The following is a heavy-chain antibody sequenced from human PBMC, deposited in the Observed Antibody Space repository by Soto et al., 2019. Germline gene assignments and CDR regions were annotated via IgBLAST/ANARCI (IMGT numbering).Heavy chain of an antibody. Sequence: QVQLVESGGGVVQPGRSLRLSCAASGSIFRGYGMHWVRQAPGKGLEWVAVIRYDGSNINYADSVMGRFTISRDNSKNTLYLERNSLRAEDTAVYYCARDGIGRTTFRGYLDYWGQGNLVTVSS. J-gene: IGHJ4*02. CDR2: IRYDGSNI. CDR3: ARDGIGRTTFRGYLDY. D-gene: IGHD1-26*01. CDR1: GSIFRGYG. V-gene: IGHV3-33*01.